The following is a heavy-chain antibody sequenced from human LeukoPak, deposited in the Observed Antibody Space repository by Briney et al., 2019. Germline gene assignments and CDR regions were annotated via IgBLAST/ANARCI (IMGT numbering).Heavy chain of an antibody. Sequence: GESLRISCQGFGYSFATYWIGWARQKPGKGLEWMGIIYPGDSDTRYSPSFQGQVTISADKSISTAYLQWSSLKASDTAMYYCARYSSGWYYFDYWGQGTLVTVSS. CDR2: IYPGDSDT. V-gene: IGHV5-51*01. CDR3: ARYSSGWYYFDY. J-gene: IGHJ4*02. D-gene: IGHD6-19*01. CDR1: GYSFATYW.